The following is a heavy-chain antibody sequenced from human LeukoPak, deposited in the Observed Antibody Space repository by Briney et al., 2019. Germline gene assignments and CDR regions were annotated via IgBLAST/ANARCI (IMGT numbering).Heavy chain of an antibody. CDR3: AKDLLLWFGELLGYFDY. V-gene: IGHV3-23*01. CDR2: ISGSGGRT. J-gene: IGHJ4*02. D-gene: IGHD3-10*01. Sequence: GGSLRLSCAASGFTFSSYAMSWVRQAPGKGLEWVSAISGSGGRTYYADSVKGRFTISRDNSKNTLYLQMNSLRAEDTAVYYCAKDLLLWFGELLGYFDYWGQGTLVTVSS. CDR1: GFTFSSYA.